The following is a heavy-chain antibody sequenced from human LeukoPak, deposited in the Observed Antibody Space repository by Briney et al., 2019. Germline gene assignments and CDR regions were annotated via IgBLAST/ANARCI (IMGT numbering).Heavy chain of an antibody. CDR2: IYYSGST. J-gene: IGHJ4*02. Sequence: SETLSLTCTVSGGSTSSSSYYWGWIRQPPGKGLEWIGSIYYSGSTYYNPSLKSRVTISVDTSKNQFSLKLSSVTAADTAVYYCARGEVRYFDWLFTRNEPPTYYFDYWGQGTLVTVSS. CDR3: ARGEVRYFDWLFTRNEPPTYYFDY. V-gene: IGHV4-39*01. CDR1: GGSTSSSSYY. D-gene: IGHD3-9*01.